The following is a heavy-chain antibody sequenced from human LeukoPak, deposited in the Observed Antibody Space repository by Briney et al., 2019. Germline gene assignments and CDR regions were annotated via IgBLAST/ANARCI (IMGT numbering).Heavy chain of an antibody. CDR2: ISGTSGST. D-gene: IGHD3-22*01. CDR3: AKGFDSSDYYSSPFDY. V-gene: IGHV3-23*01. J-gene: IGHJ4*02. CDR1: GFTFSSYS. Sequence: GGSLRLSCAASGFTFSSYSMNWVRQAPGKGLECVSAISGTSGSTYYADSVKGRFTISRDNSKNTLYLQMNSLRAEDTAVYYCAKGFDSSDYYSSPFDYWGQGTLVTVSS.